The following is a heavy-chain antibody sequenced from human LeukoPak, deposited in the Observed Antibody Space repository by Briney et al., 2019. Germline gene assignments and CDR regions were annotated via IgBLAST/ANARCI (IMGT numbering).Heavy chain of an antibody. J-gene: IGHJ4*02. CDR2: IIPIFGTA. Sequence: GASVKVSCKASGGTFSSYAISWVRQAPGQGLEWMGGIIPIFGTANYAQKFQGRVTITTDESTSTAYMELSSLRSEDTAVYYCARAPPFLEWPYYFDYWGQGTLVTVSS. CDR1: GGTFSSYA. CDR3: ARAPPFLEWPYYFDY. V-gene: IGHV1-69*05. D-gene: IGHD3-3*01.